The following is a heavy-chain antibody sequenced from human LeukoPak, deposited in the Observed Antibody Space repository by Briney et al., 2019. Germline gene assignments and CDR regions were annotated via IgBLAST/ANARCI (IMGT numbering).Heavy chain of an antibody. Sequence: PGGSLRLSCAASGSTVSTNYMSWVRQAPGKGLEWVSVIYSGGSTYYADSVKGRLTISRDNSKNTLYLQMNSLRAEDTAVYYCARDYPYYYDSSGYYSFDYWGQGTLVTVSS. V-gene: IGHV3-66*01. D-gene: IGHD3-22*01. CDR1: GSTVSTNY. J-gene: IGHJ4*02. CDR2: IYSGGST. CDR3: ARDYPYYYDSSGYYSFDY.